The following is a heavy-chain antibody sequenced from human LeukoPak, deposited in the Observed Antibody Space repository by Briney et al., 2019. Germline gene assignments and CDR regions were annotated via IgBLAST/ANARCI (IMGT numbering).Heavy chain of an antibody. Sequence: GGSLRLSCAASGFTFSSYAMSWARQAPGKGLEWVSTISSNGGITYYADSVKGRFTVSRDNSQNTLYLQMNSLRAEDTAVYYCAKGVGEGAFDIWGQGTMVTVSS. J-gene: IGHJ3*02. CDR2: ISSNGGIT. V-gene: IGHV3-23*01. CDR3: AKGVGEGAFDI. CDR1: GFTFSSYA. D-gene: IGHD3-10*01.